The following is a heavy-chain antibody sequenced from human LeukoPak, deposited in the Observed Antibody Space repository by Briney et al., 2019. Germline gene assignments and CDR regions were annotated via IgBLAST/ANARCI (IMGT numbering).Heavy chain of an antibody. V-gene: IGHV4-34*10. D-gene: IGHD6-13*01. CDR1: GGSFNDYY. CDR3: ARYGMAAEGIWWFDP. Sequence: SETLSLTCDVSGGSFNDYYWSWIRQPPGKGLEWIGEIRHSGSTNYNPSLKSRVTMSVDTSKNQFSLKLTSLTAADTAFYYCARYGMAAEGIWWFDPWGQGTLVTVSS. CDR2: IRHSGST. J-gene: IGHJ5*02.